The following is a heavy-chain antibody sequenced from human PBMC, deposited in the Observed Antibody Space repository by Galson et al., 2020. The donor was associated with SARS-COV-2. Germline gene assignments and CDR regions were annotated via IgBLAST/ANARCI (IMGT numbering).Heavy chain of an antibody. CDR2: IYSDGTT. V-gene: IGHV3-53*01. CDR1: GSTTNSSN. CDR3: ARDGDDIGRSAYS. Sequence: GESLNISCEASGSTTNSSNMSWVRQPPRKGPEWVSMIYSDGTTYYADYVKGRFTISRDNSKNTPYLQMSSLRVDDTAVYYGARDGDDIGRSAYSWGQRALVIVSS. J-gene: IGHJ5*02. D-gene: IGHD3-16*01.